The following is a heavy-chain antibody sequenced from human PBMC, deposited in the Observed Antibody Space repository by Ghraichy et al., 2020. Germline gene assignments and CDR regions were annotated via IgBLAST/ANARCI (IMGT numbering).Heavy chain of an antibody. CDR1: GFTFSSYS. V-gene: IGHV3-21*01. Sequence: GGSLRLSCAASGFTFSSYSMNWVRQAPGKGLEWVSSISSSSSYIYYADSVKGRFTISRDNAKNSLYLQMNSLRAEDTAVYYCARVPPYTPLVPAAIGSKNDYWGQGTLVTVSS. CDR2: ISSSSSYI. J-gene: IGHJ4*02. CDR3: ARVPPYTPLVPAAIGSKNDY. D-gene: IGHD2-2*01.